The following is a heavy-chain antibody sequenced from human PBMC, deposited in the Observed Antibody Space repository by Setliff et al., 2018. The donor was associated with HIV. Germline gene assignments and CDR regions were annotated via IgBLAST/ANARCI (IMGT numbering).Heavy chain of an antibody. CDR1: GGSISSYY. Sequence: SETLSLTCSVSGGSISSYYWSWIRQPPGKGLEWIGTIYYSGSTYYNSSLKSRLTISVDTSKNQFSLKLSSVTAADTAVYYCARRDGYSYGFYFDYWGQGTLVTVSS. D-gene: IGHD5-18*01. CDR2: IYYSGST. V-gene: IGHV4-59*04. J-gene: IGHJ4*02. CDR3: ARRDGYSYGFYFDY.